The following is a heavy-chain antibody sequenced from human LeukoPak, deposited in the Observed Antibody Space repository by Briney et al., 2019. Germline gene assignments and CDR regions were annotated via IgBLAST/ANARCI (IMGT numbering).Heavy chain of an antibody. CDR3: ASAGRYCSSTSCLWFDP. D-gene: IGHD2-2*01. CDR2: IYTSGST. Sequence: SETLSLTCTVSGGSISSGSYYWSWIRQPAGKGLEWIGRIYTSGSTNYNPSLKSRVTISVDTSKNQFSLKLSSVTAADTAVYYCASAGRYCSSTSCLWFDPWGQGTLVTVSS. V-gene: IGHV4-61*02. J-gene: IGHJ5*02. CDR1: GGSISSGSYY.